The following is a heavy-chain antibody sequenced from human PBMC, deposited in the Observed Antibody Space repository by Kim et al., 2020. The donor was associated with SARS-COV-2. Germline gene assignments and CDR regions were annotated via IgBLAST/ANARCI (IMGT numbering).Heavy chain of an antibody. Sequence: SPDYHTSLQSRVTISVDTSKNQFSLTLSSVTAADTAVYYCAAYYYYGMDVWGQGTTVTVSS. CDR3: AAYYYYGMDV. CDR2: SP. V-gene: IGHV4-39*01. J-gene: IGHJ6*02.